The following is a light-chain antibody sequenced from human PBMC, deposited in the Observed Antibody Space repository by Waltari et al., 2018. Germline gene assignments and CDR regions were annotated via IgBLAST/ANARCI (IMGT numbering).Light chain of an antibody. CDR2: GAS. CDR1: QSVSSNY. V-gene: IGKV3-20*01. J-gene: IGKJ4*01. Sequence: EIVLTQSPGTLSLSPGERATLSCRASQSVSSNYLAWYQQKPGQAPRLLISGASSRATGIPDRFSGSGSGTDFTLTISRLEPEDFAVYFCQQCGSSPLTFGGGTKVEIK. CDR3: QQCGSSPLT.